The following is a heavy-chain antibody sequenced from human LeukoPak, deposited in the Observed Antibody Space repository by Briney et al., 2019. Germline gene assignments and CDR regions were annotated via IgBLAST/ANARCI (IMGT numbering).Heavy chain of an antibody. CDR3: ARGADYAFDI. Sequence: GGSLRLSCAASGFSFSSSSMNWVRQAPGKGLEWASHITTSSSTIYADSVKGRFAISRDNARNSLYLQMSSLRDEDTVVYYCARGADYAFDIWGQGTMVTVSS. V-gene: IGHV3-48*02. CDR1: GFSFSSSS. J-gene: IGHJ3*02. CDR2: ITTSSSTI. D-gene: IGHD2-21*02.